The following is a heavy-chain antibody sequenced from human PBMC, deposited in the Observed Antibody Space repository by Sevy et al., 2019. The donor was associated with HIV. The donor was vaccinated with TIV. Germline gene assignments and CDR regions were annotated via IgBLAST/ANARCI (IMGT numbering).Heavy chain of an antibody. D-gene: IGHD4-4*01. V-gene: IGHV5-51*01. J-gene: IGHJ4*02. CDR3: ARPISDLYSNYYYFDY. CDR2: IYPDDSET. Sequence: GESLKNSCKVSGYRFTTYWFGWVRQMPGKGLEWMGIIYPDDSETRYSPSFEGQVTISADKSISTTYLQWSSLKASDTAMSYCARPISDLYSNYYYFDYRGQGTLVTVSS. CDR1: GYRFTTYW.